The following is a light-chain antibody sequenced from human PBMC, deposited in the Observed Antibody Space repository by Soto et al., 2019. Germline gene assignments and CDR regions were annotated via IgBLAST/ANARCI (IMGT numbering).Light chain of an antibody. V-gene: IGLV1-40*01. CDR3: QSYDSSLSGVV. CDR1: SYNIGAGYD. CDR2: GNS. J-gene: IGLJ2*01. Sequence: QPVLTQPPSVSGAPGQRVTISFTGSSYNIGAGYDVHWYQQLPGTAPKLHIYGNSNRPSGVPDRFSGSKSGTSASLAITGLEAEDEADYYGQSYDSSLSGVVFGGGTKVTVL.